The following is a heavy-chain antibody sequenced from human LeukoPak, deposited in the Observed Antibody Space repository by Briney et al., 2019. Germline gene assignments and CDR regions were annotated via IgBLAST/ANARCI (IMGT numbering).Heavy chain of an antibody. J-gene: IGHJ4*02. CDR2: MNPNSGNT. V-gene: IGHV1-8*01. CDR3: ARGIGSTTGTTLEYYFDY. Sequence: ASVKVSCKASGYTFTSYDINWVRQATGQGLEWMGWMNPNSGNTGYTQKFQGRVTMTRNTSISTAYMELSSLRSEDTAVYYCARGIGSTTGTTLEYYFDYWGQGTLVTVSS. D-gene: IGHD4-17*01. CDR1: GYTFTSYD.